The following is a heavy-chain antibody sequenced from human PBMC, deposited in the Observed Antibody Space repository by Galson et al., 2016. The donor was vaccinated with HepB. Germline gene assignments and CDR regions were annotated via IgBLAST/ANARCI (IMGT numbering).Heavy chain of an antibody. CDR1: GKTFTGHY. Sequence: SVKVSCKASGKTFTGHYMHWVRQAPGQGLEWMGWIDPKSGDTNYAQKFQGRVTMTRDTSISTAYMELSRLRSDDTAVYYCARALRYFDWLLSVCMDVWGQGTTVTVSS. V-gene: IGHV1-2*02. J-gene: IGHJ6*02. CDR2: IDPKSGDT. CDR3: ARALRYFDWLLSVCMDV. D-gene: IGHD3-9*01.